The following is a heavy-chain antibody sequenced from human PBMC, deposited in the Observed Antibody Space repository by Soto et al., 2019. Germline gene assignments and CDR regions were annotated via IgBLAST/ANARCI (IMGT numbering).Heavy chain of an antibody. D-gene: IGHD3-22*01. CDR1: GYTFTNYV. J-gene: IGHJ4*02. CDR2: INAGDDNT. CDR3: ARESGYPLDY. Sequence: QVQLVQSGAEVKKPGASVKVSCKASGYTFTNYVMHWVRQAPEQRLEWMGSINAGDDNTKYSQKFQGRVTITTDTSASTAYMELSSLRSEDTAVYYCARESGYPLDYWGQGTLVTVSS. V-gene: IGHV1-3*01.